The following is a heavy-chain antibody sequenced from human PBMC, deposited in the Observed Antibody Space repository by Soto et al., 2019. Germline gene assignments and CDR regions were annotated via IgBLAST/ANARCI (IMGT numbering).Heavy chain of an antibody. D-gene: IGHD3-16*02. CDR2: INPSGGST. CDR1: GYTFTSYY. Sequence: ASVKVSCKASGYTFTSYYMHWVRQAPGQGLEWMGIINPSGGSTSYAQKFQGRVTMTRDTSTSTVYMELSSLRSEDTAVYYCARGSYAVLDYDYGWGSYRPIGAFDIWGQGTMVTVSS. CDR3: ARGSYAVLDYDYGWGSYRPIGAFDI. J-gene: IGHJ3*02. V-gene: IGHV1-46*01.